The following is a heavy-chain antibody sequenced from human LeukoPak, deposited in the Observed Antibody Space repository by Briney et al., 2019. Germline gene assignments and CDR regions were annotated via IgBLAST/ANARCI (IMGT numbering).Heavy chain of an antibody. Sequence: GGSLRLSSAAAGIPFSSESKHWGRPAPRQGVGWGGFIRYDGSNKYYADSVKGRFTISRDNSKNTLYLQMNSLRAEDTAVYYCAKVFTMVRGVHLDYWGQGTLVAVSS. CDR1: GIPFSSES. CDR3: AKVFTMVRGVHLDY. V-gene: IGHV3-30*02. CDR2: IRYDGSNK. D-gene: IGHD3-10*01. J-gene: IGHJ4*02.